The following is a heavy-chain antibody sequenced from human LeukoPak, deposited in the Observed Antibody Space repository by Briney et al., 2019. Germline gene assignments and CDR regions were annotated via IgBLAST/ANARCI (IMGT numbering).Heavy chain of an antibody. CDR3: ARRGPSGRSLDY. J-gene: IGHJ4*02. D-gene: IGHD1-26*01. CDR1: GGSISSSSYC. Sequence: SETLSLTCNVSGGSISSSSYCWGWIRQPPGKGLEWIGSMYYGGSTYYNPSLKSRVTISVDTSKNQFSLKLSSVTAADTAVYYCARRGPSGRSLDYWGQGTLVTVSS. V-gene: IGHV4-39*01. CDR2: MYYGGST.